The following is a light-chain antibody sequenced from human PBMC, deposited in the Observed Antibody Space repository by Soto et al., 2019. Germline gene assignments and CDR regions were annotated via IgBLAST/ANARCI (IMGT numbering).Light chain of an antibody. CDR2: VAS. V-gene: IGKV3-20*01. Sequence: EIVLTQSPGTLSLSPGERATLSCRASQSVSSSYLAWYQQKPGQAPRLLIYVASSRAAGIPDRFSGSESGTGFTFTISPLEPKDVAEYYCQQDGRSPSWTFGQGTKVEIK. CDR3: QQDGRSPSWT. J-gene: IGKJ1*01. CDR1: QSVSSSY.